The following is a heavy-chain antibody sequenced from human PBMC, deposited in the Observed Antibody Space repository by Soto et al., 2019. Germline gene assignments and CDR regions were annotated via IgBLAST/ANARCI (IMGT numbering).Heavy chain of an antibody. CDR2: IYPGDSDT. V-gene: IGHV5-51*01. J-gene: IGHJ5*02. CDR1: GYSLTSYW. CDR3: ARLSVVVPAPYYNWFEP. Sequence: RGESLKMSCNGSGYSLTSYWIGWVRQMPGKGLEWMGIIYPGDSDTRYSPSFQGQVTISDDKSISTAYLQWSSLKASDTAMYYCARLSVVVPAPYYNWFEPWGQATLVTVSS. D-gene: IGHD2-2*01.